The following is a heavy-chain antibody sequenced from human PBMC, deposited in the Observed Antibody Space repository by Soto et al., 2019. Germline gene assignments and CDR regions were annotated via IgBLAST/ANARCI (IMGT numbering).Heavy chain of an antibody. CDR3: ARDQGAGWFDY. CDR2: IWYDGRNK. Sequence: QVQLVESGGGVVQPGRSLRLSCAASGFTFSSYGMHWVRQAPGKGLEWVAVIWYDGRNKYYADSVKGRFTISRDNSKNTLYLQMNSLRAEDTAVYYCARDQGAGWFDYWGQGTLVTVSS. V-gene: IGHV3-33*01. CDR1: GFTFSSYG. D-gene: IGHD2-15*01. J-gene: IGHJ4*02.